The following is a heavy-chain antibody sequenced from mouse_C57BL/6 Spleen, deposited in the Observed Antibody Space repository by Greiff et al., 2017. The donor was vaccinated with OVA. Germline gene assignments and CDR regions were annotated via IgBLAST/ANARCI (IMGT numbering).Heavy chain of an antibody. CDR3: ARDSSGYGAY. CDR2: ITPNNGGT. V-gene: IGHV1-22*01. CDR1: GYTFTDYN. J-gene: IGHJ3*01. Sequence: EVKLQQSGAELVKPGASVKMSCKASGYTFTDYNMNWVKQSHGKSLEWIGYITPNNGGTSYNPKLQGKATLTVNKSSSTAYMELRSLTSEDAAVYYCARDSSGYGAYWGQGTLVTVSA. D-gene: IGHD3-2*02.